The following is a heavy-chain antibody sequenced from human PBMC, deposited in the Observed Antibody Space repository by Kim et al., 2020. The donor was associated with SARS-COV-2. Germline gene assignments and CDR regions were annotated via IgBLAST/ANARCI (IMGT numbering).Heavy chain of an antibody. D-gene: IGHD4-4*01. V-gene: IGHV3-30*04. CDR1: GFTFSTYA. Sequence: GGSLRLSCAASGFTFSTYAMHWVRQAPGKGLEWVTVISYDGSNKYYADSVKGRFTISRDNSKNTLYLQMNSLRPEDTAVYYCARDPAGIGNYVRFYYYGIDVWAQGTTVTLSS. CDR3: ARDPAGIGNYVRFYYYGIDV. J-gene: IGHJ6*02. CDR2: ISYDGSNK.